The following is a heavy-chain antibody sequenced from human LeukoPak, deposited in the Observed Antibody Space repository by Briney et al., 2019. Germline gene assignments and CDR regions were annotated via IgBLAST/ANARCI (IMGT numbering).Heavy chain of an antibody. J-gene: IGHJ4*02. CDR3: ARDLVYYRDSSGYYSYI. Sequence: SVKVSCKASGGTFSSYAISWVRQAPGQGLEWMGGIIPIFGTANYAQKFQGRVTITTDESTSTAYMELSSLRSEDTAVYYCARDLVYYRDSSGYYSYIWGQGTLVTVSS. V-gene: IGHV1-69*05. D-gene: IGHD3-22*01. CDR1: GGTFSSYA. CDR2: IIPIFGTA.